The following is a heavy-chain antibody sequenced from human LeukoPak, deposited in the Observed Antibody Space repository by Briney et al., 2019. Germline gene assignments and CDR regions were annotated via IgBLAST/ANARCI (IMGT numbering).Heavy chain of an antibody. CDR1: GYTFTGYY. V-gene: IGHV1-2*02. Sequence: ASVKVSCKASGYTFTGYYMHWVRQAPGQGLEWMGWINPNSGGTNYAQKFQGRVTMTRDTSISIAYMELSRLRSDDTAVYYCARTRSAVPAARSYYFDYWGQGTLVTVSS. J-gene: IGHJ4*02. CDR2: INPNSGGT. CDR3: ARTRSAVPAARSYYFDY. D-gene: IGHD2-2*01.